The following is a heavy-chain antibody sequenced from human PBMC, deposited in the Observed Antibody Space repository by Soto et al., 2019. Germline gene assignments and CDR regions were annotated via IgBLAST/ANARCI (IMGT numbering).Heavy chain of an antibody. Sequence: ASVKVSCKASGYTFTSYGISWVRQAPGQGLEWMGWISAYNGNTNYAQKLQSRLTITKDTSKNQVVLTMTNMDPVDTATYYCAHRPLGTASYNWFDPWGQGTLVNVSS. D-gene: IGHD7-27*01. CDR3: AHRPLGTASYNWFDP. J-gene: IGHJ5*02. CDR1: GYTFTSYG. V-gene: IGHV1-18*01. CDR2: ISAYNGNT.